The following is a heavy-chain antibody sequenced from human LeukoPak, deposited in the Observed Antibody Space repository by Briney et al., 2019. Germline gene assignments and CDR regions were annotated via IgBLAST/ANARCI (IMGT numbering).Heavy chain of an antibody. Sequence: GGSLRLSCAASGFTFSSYAMHWVRQAPGKGLEWVAVISYDGSNKYYADSVKGRFTISRDNSKNTLYLQMNSLRAEDRAVYYCAKGSEKYYYDSSGYYSFDYWGQGTLVTVSS. CDR1: GFTFSSYA. CDR3: AKGSEKYYYDSSGYYSFDY. D-gene: IGHD3-22*01. CDR2: ISYDGSNK. V-gene: IGHV3-30*04. J-gene: IGHJ4*02.